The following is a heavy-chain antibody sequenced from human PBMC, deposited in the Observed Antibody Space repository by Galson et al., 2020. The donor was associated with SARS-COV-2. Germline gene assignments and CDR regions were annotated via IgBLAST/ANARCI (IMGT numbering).Heavy chain of an antibody. CDR1: GGSISSGSYY. V-gene: IGHV4-61*02. CDR3: ARELTVTTMAFDI. D-gene: IGHD4-17*01. Sequence: SETLSLTCTVSGGSISSGSYYWSWIRQPAGKGLEWIRRIYTSGSTNYNPSLKSRVTISVDTSKNQFSLKLSSVTAADTAVYYCARELTVTTMAFDIWGQGTMVTVSS. CDR2: IYTSGST. J-gene: IGHJ3*02.